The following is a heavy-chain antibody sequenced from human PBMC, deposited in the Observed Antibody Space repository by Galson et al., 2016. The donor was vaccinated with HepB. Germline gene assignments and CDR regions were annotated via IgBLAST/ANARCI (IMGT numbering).Heavy chain of an antibody. J-gene: IGHJ6*04. D-gene: IGHD1-26*01. CDR2: ISRSGGST. CDR3: VQGSTAPAV. CDR1: GFTFNNYG. V-gene: IGHV3-23*01. Sequence: SLRLSCAASGFTFNNYGMIWVRQAPGKGLEGVSSISRSGGSTDYADSVKGRFTISRDNFKNSLSLQMNSLRAEDTAVYYCVQGSTAPAVWGKGTTVTVSS.